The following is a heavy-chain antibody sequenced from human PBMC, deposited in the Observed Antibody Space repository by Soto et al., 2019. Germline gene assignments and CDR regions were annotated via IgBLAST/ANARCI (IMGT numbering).Heavy chain of an antibody. CDR3: AKETTTVTTFDY. Sequence: GGSLRLSCAASEFTFSSYAMSWVRQAPGKGLEWVSSISAGGGNTYYADSVKGRFTISRDNSKNTLYVQMNSLRAEDTALYYCAKETTTVTTFDYWGQGTLVTVSS. V-gene: IGHV3-23*01. D-gene: IGHD4-17*01. J-gene: IGHJ4*02. CDR1: EFTFSSYA. CDR2: ISAGGGNT.